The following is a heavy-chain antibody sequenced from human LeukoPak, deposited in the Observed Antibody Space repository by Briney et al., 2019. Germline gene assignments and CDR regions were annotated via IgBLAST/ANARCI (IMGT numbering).Heavy chain of an antibody. D-gene: IGHD6-19*01. V-gene: IGHV1-3*01. Sequence: GASVKVSCKASGYSFTSYAMHWVRQAPGQRLEWMGWINAGNGNTKYSQKFQGRVTITRDTSASTAYMELSSLRSEDTALYYCARDRSGWANWFDSWGQGTLVTVSS. J-gene: IGHJ5*01. CDR2: INAGNGNT. CDR3: ARDRSGWANWFDS. CDR1: GYSFTSYA.